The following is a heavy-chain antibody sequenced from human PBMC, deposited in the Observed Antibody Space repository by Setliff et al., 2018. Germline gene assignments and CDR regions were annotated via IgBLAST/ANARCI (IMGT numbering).Heavy chain of an antibody. J-gene: IGHJ6*03. V-gene: IGHV3-30*02. Sequence: SLRLSCAASGFSFSNYAMHWVRQAPGRGLEWVAFTQFDGNDRYFADSVKGRFTISRDNAKNSLYLQMNSLRAEDTAVYYCAKLVWLTTWYYMDVWGKGTTVTVSS. CDR1: GFSFSNYA. CDR2: TQFDGNDR. D-gene: IGHD5-18*01. CDR3: AKLVWLTTWYYMDV.